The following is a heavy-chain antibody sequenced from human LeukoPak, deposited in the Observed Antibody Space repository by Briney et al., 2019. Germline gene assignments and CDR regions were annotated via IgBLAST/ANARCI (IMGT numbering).Heavy chain of an antibody. CDR1: GYTFTGYY. V-gene: IGHV1-2*02. CDR3: AREDMDGVGATYYFDY. D-gene: IGHD1-26*01. Sequence: ASVKVSCKASGYTFTGYYMHWVRQAPGQGLEWMGWINPNSGGTNYAQKFQGRVTMTRDTSISTAYMELSRLRSDDTAVYYCAREDMDGVGATYYFDYWGQGTLVTVSS. CDR2: INPNSGGT. J-gene: IGHJ4*02.